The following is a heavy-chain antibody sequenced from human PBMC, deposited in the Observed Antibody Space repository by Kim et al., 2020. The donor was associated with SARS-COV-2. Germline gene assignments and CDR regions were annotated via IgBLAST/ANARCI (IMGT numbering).Heavy chain of an antibody. CDR2: IRKKPNSYTT. CDR3: ARATSANNHWYFEL. D-gene: IGHD5-12*01. Sequence: GGSLRLSCAASGFIFSDHYMDWVRQAPGKGLEWVARIRKKPNSYTTEHAASVKGRFTIARDDSKNSVYLQMNSLKTEDTAVYYCARATSANNHWYFELWGRGPLVTVST. J-gene: IGHJ2*01. V-gene: IGHV3-72*01. CDR1: GFIFSDHY.